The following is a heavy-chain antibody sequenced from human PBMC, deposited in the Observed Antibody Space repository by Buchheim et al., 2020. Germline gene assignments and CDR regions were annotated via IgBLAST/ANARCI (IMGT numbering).Heavy chain of an antibody. CDR2: IKQDGSEK. V-gene: IGHV3-7*01. CDR1: GFTFSSYW. CDR3: ATHPHSSSWYLGWFDP. J-gene: IGHJ5*02. Sequence: EVQLVESGGGLVQPGGSLRLSCAASGFTFSSYWMSWVRQAPGKGLEWVANIKQDGSEKYYVDSVKGRFTISRDNAKNSLYLQMNSLRAEDTAVYYCATHPHSSSWYLGWFDPWGQGTL. D-gene: IGHD6-13*01.